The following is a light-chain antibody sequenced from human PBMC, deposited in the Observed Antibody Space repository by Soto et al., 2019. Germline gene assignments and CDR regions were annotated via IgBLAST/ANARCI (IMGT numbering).Light chain of an antibody. CDR3: QSYDSSLSGSV. J-gene: IGLJ3*02. V-gene: IGLV1-40*01. Sequence: QSVLTQPPSVSGAPGQRVTISCTGSSSNIGADYNVHWYQQFPGTAPKLLIYDNNNRPSGVPDRFSGSKSGTSASLAITGLQAEDEAYYYCQSYDSSLSGSVFGGGTQLTVL. CDR1: SSNIGADYN. CDR2: DNN.